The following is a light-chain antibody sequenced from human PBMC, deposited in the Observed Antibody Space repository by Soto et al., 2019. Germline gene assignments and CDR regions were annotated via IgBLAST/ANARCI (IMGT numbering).Light chain of an antibody. V-gene: IGKV3-20*01. CDR1: QSVSSSY. CDR2: GAS. J-gene: IGKJ1*01. Sequence: EMVMTQAAATLSMTLGERATLSCTSSQSVSSSYLAWYQQKPGQAPRLLIYGASSRATGIPDRFSGSGSGTDFTLTISRLEPEDFAVYYCQQYGSSVWTFGQGTKVDIK. CDR3: QQYGSSVWT.